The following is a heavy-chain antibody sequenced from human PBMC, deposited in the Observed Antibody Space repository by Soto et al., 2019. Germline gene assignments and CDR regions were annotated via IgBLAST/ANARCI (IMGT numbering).Heavy chain of an antibody. Sequence: QVQLVESGGGVVQPGRSLRLSCAASGFTFSSYGMHWVRQAPGKGLEWVAVIRYDGSNKYYADSVKGRFTISRDNSKNTLYLQMNSLRAEDTAVYYCASCGRYYGSGSLNGMDVWGQGTTVTVSS. CDR3: ASCGRYYGSGSLNGMDV. V-gene: IGHV3-33*01. CDR2: IRYDGSNK. J-gene: IGHJ6*02. CDR1: GFTFSSYG. D-gene: IGHD3-10*01.